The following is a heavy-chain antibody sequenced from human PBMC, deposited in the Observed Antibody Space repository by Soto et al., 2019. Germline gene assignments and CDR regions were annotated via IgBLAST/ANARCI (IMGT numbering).Heavy chain of an antibody. CDR2: IYHSGAT. D-gene: IGHD3-3*01. V-gene: IGHV4-4*02. J-gene: IGHJ5*01. CDR1: SGSISSTNW. Sequence: SETLSLTCVVSSGSISSTNWWSWVRQPPGKGLEWIGEIYHSGATNYNPSLKSRVTISVDNSKNQFSLKLTSVTAADTAVYYCAGRTSLTSVEIFSGGLSGYNWVDPWGRGTLVTVSS. CDR3: AGRTSLTSVEIFSGGLSGYNWVDP.